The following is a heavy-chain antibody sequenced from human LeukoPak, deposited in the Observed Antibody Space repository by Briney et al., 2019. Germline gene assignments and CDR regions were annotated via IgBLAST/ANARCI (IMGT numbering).Heavy chain of an antibody. CDR2: IHKDATT. J-gene: IGHJ4*02. V-gene: IGHV3-43*02. CDR3: AKTRRSGTEYADFDR. D-gene: IGHD1-26*01. Sequence: GGSPRLSCAASGYAFYDFAMHWVREALGKVPEWVSLIHKDATTRYAEYEKGRFATARDNSKKSLYLQIDSLTTDDSAMYYCAKTRRSGTEYADFDRWGQGTLVTV. CDR1: GYAFYDFA.